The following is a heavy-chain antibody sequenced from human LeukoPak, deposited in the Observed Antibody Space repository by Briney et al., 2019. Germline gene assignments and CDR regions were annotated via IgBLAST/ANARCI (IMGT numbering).Heavy chain of an antibody. J-gene: IGHJ5*02. CDR2: INPNSGGT. D-gene: IGHD2-15*01. Sequence: ASVKVSCKASGYTFTGHYMHWVRQAPGQGLEWMGWINPNSGGTNYAQKFQGRVTMTRDTSISTAYMELSRLRSDETAVYYCARDGSRCSGGSCQASFDPWGQGTLVTVSS. CDR1: GYTFTGHY. CDR3: ARDGSRCSGGSCQASFDP. V-gene: IGHV1-2*02.